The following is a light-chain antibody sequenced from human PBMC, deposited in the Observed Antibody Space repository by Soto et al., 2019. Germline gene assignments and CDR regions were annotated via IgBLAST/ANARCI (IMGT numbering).Light chain of an antibody. CDR3: QQLNSYPLT. J-gene: IGKJ5*01. Sequence: DIQLTQSPSFLSASVGDRVTITCRASQGISTFLAWYQQKPGKAPKLLIYAASILQSGVPSRFRGSGSGTDFTLTISRLQPEDFETYFCQQLNSYPLTFGRGTRPEI. CDR2: AAS. CDR1: QGISTF. V-gene: IGKV1-9*01.